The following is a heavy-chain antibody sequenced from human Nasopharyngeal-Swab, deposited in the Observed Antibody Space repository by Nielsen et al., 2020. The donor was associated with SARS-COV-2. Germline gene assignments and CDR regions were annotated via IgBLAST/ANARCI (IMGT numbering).Heavy chain of an antibody. CDR3: SRHYYYYMDI. V-gene: IGHV4-4*02. Sequence: SETLSLTCAVSGGSISSNTWWGWVRQTPGMRLEWIGEIIHSGGTNYNPALKSRVTISVDKSKNQLSLEVTSVTAADTAVYYCSRHYYYYMDIWGKGTTVTVSS. J-gene: IGHJ6*03. CDR2: IIHSGGT. CDR1: GGSISSNTW.